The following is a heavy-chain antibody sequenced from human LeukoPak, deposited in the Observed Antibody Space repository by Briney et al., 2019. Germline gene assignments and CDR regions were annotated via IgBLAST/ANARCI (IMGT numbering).Heavy chain of an antibody. V-gene: IGHV3-23*01. CDR3: AKWDDFWSGYNAFDI. CDR1: GFTFSSYA. CDR2: ISGSGGST. D-gene: IGHD3-3*01. Sequence: GGSLRLSCAASGFTFSSYAMSWVRQAPGKGLEWVSAISGSGGSTYYADSVKGRFTISRDNFKNTLYLQMNSLRAEDMAVYYCAKWDDFWSGYNAFDIWGQGTMVTVSS. J-gene: IGHJ3*02.